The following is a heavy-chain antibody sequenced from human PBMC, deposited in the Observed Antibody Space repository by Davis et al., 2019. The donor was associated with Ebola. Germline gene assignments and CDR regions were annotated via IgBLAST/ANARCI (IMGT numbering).Heavy chain of an antibody. CDR2: IYYSGTT. D-gene: IGHD3-3*01. J-gene: IGHJ4*02. V-gene: IGHV4-61*08. CDR1: GASVSSGAYY. Sequence: SETLSLTCTVSGASVSSGAYYWSWIRQSPGKGLEWIGHIYYSGTTNYNPSLKSRVTISVDTSKNQFSLKLSSVTAADTAVYYCARARYDFWSGYFDYWGQGTLVTVSS. CDR3: ARARYDFWSGYFDY.